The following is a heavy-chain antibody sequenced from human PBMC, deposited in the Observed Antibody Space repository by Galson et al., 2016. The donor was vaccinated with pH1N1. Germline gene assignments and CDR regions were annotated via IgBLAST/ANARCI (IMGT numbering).Heavy chain of an antibody. J-gene: IGHJ4*02. CDR3: VQDDSRGYSYFIEN. D-gene: IGHD3-22*01. Sequence: SLRLSCAASGFTFRLHGMCWVRQAFGKGLEWVASISGGGGDTFYAESVRGRFTISRDNAYSTVSLQMDRLKVADTAIYYCVQDDSRGYSYFIENWGQGTPVTVSS. V-gene: IGHV3-23*01. CDR1: GFTFRLHG. CDR2: ISGGGGDT.